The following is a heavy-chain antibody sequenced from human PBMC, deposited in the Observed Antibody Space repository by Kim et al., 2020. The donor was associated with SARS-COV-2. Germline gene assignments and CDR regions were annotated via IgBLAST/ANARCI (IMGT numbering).Heavy chain of an antibody. D-gene: IGHD2-8*02. CDR1: GGSISSGGYY. Sequence: SETLSLTCTVSGGSISSGGYYWSWIRQHPGKGLEWIGYIYYSGSTYYNPSLKSRVTISVDTSKNQFSLKLSSVTAADTAVYYCARERGPSWSKGYYYGMDVWGQGTTVTVSS. CDR3: ARERGPSWSKGYYYGMDV. CDR2: IYYSGST. V-gene: IGHV4-31*03. J-gene: IGHJ6*02.